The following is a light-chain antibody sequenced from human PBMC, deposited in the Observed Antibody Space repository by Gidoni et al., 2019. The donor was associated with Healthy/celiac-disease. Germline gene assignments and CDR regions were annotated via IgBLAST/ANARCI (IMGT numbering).Light chain of an antibody. Sequence: VTISCSGSSSNIGSNTVNWYQQLPGTAPKLLIYSNNQRPSGVPDRFSGSKSGTSASLALSGLQSEDEADYYCAAWDDSLNGVVFGGGTKLTVL. CDR1: SSNIGSNT. CDR2: SNN. V-gene: IGLV1-44*01. J-gene: IGLJ2*01. CDR3: AAWDDSLNGVV.